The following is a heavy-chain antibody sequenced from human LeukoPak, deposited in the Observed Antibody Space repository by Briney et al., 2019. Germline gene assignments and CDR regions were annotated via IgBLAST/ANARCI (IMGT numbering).Heavy chain of an antibody. CDR2: IHSDGSST. CDR1: GFTFSNYW. Sequence: AGSLRLSCAASGFTFSNYWKHWVRHAPGKGLGWVSRIHSDGSSTSYADSVKGRFTISRDNSKNTLYLQMNSLRAEDTAVYYCAKAHDSSPKALDIWGQGTMGTVSS. D-gene: IGHD3-22*01. CDR3: AKAHDSSPKALDI. J-gene: IGHJ3*02. V-gene: IGHV3-74*01.